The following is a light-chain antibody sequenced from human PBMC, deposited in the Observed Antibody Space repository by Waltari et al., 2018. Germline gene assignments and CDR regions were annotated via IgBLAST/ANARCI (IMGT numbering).Light chain of an antibody. J-gene: IGKJ1*01. Sequence: ESVLTQSPDTLSLSPGERATLPCRASQTVNSNYLAWYQQKSGQAPRRLIYGASKRATGIPDRFSGSGSETAFTLTISRLEPEDFAVYYCQLYGTSFLWTFGQGTRVEI. V-gene: IGKV3-20*01. CDR3: QLYGTSFLWT. CDR2: GAS. CDR1: QTVNSNY.